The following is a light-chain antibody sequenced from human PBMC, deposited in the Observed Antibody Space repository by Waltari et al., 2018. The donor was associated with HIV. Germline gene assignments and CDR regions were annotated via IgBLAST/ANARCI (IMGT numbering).Light chain of an antibody. V-gene: IGLV8-61*01. CDR1: SGSVSTSYS. CDR2: STN. J-gene: IGLJ3*02. CDR3: VLYMGSGIWA. Sequence: EPSFSVSPGGTVTLTCDLSSGSVSTSYSPSWYQQTPGQAPRSLIYSTNTRSSGVPDRFSGSILGNKAALTITGAQADDESDYYCVLYMGSGIWAFGGGTKLTVL.